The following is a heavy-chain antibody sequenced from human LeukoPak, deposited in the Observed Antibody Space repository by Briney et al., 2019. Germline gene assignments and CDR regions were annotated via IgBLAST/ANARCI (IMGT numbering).Heavy chain of an antibody. CDR3: ARRGRIVGATTSFDY. J-gene: IGHJ4*02. V-gene: IGHV1-18*01. D-gene: IGHD1-26*01. CDR1: GYTFTSYG. Sequence: ASVKVSCKASGYTFTSYGISWVRQAPGQGLEWMGWIRAYNGNTNYAQKLQGRVTMTTDTSTSAAYMELRSLRSDDTAVYYCARRGRIVGATTSFDYWGQGTLVTVSS. CDR2: IRAYNGNT.